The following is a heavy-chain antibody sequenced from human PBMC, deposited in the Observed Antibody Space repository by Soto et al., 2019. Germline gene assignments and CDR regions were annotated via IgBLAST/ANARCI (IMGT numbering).Heavy chain of an antibody. CDR3: AKLYSCGWSNYFDY. Sequence: EVQLLESGGGLVQPGGSLRLSCAASGFTFSSCAMSWVRQAPGKGLEWVSVISGGGGTTYYADSVKGRFTISRDNSNNTVYLQMSSLRAEDTAVYFCAKLYSCGWSNYFDYWGQGTLVTVCS. CDR2: ISGGGGTT. D-gene: IGHD6-19*01. V-gene: IGHV3-23*01. J-gene: IGHJ4*02. CDR1: GFTFSSCA.